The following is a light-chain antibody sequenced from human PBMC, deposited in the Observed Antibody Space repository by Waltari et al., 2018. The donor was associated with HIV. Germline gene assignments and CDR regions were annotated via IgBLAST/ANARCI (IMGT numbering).Light chain of an antibody. CDR2: EVT. J-gene: IGLJ2*01. Sequence: QSALTQPPSASGSPGQSVTISCTDSSSDVGGYNYVSWYQQYPGKAPKLMISEVTKRPSGVPDRFSGSKSGNTASLTVSGLRAEDEAEYYCSSYAGNNILVFGGGTKLTVL. CDR1: SSDVGGYNY. V-gene: IGLV2-8*01. CDR3: SSYAGNNILV.